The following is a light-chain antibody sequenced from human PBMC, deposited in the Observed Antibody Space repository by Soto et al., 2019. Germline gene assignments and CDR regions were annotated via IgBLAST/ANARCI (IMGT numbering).Light chain of an antibody. Sequence: EFVLTQSPGTLSLSPGERATLSCRASQSVSSSYLAWYQQKPGQAPRLLIYGASSRATGIPDRFSGSGSGTDFTLTIRRLEPEDFAVYYCKQYGSSLFTFGPGTKVDIK. CDR2: GAS. J-gene: IGKJ3*01. V-gene: IGKV3-20*01. CDR1: QSVSSSY. CDR3: KQYGSSLFT.